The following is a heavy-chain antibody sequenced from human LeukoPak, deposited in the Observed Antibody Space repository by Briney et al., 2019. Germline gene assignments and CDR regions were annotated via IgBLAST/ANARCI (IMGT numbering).Heavy chain of an antibody. V-gene: IGHV4-39*01. CDR3: ASMYYDFWSGYSPYYFDY. Sequence: SSETLSLTCTVSGGSISSSSYYWGWIRQPPGKGLEWIGSIYYSGSTYYNPSLKSRVTISVDTSKNQFSLKLSSVTAADTAVYYCASMYYDFWSGYSPYYFDYWGQGTLVTVSS. J-gene: IGHJ4*02. CDR2: IYYSGST. CDR1: GGSISSSSYY. D-gene: IGHD3-3*01.